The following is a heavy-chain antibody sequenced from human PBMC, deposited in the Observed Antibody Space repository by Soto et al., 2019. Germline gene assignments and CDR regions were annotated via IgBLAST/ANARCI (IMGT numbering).Heavy chain of an antibody. J-gene: IGHJ4*02. CDR3: ARLGVVVPAAAAAFRG. CDR1: GGSISSSSYY. D-gene: IGHD2-2*01. V-gene: IGHV4-39*01. Sequence: QLQLQESGPGLVKPSENLSLTCPVSGGSISSSSYYWGWIRQPPGKGLEWIGSIYYSGSTYYNPSLKSRVTISVDTSKNQFSLKLSSVTAADTAVYYCARLGVVVPAAAAAFRGWGQGTLVTVSS. CDR2: IYYSGST.